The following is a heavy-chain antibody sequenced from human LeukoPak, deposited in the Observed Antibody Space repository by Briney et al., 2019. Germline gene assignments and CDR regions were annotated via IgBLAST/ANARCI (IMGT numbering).Heavy chain of an antibody. J-gene: IGHJ3*02. D-gene: IGHD2-2*01. CDR1: GGSFSGYY. CDR2: IYTSGST. Sequence: SETLSLTCAVYGGSFSGYYWSWIRQPAGKGLEWIGRIYTSGSTNYNPSLKSRVTMSVDTSKNQFSLKLSSVTAADTAVYYCAREDIVVVPAAKRRAFDIWGQGTMVTVSS. V-gene: IGHV4-4*07. CDR3: AREDIVVVPAAKRRAFDI.